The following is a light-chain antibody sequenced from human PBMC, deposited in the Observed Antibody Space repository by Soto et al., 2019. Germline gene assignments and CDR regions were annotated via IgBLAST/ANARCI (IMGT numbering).Light chain of an antibody. CDR1: QSISSW. CDR3: QLYNSYSRT. J-gene: IGKJ1*01. V-gene: IGKV1-5*03. CDR2: KAS. Sequence: DIQMTQSPSTLSASVGDRVTITCRASQSISSWLAWYQQKPGKAPKLLIYKASSLESGVPPRFSGSGSGTEFALTIRSLQPYDFETYYCQLYNSYSRTCGQGTKVEIK.